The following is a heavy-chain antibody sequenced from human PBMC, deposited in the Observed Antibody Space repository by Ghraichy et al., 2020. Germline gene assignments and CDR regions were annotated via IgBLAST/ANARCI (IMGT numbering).Heavy chain of an antibody. D-gene: IGHD3-22*01. V-gene: IGHV3-30*04. CDR3: ARSSADSGGYYFFDC. CDR2: ISYDGSDK. CDR1: GFTFSSYA. J-gene: IGHJ4*02. Sequence: GGSLRLSCAVSGFTFSSYAMHWVRQAPGKGLEWVAVISYDGSDKYYTDSVKGRFTISRDNSKNTLYLQMNSLRAEDTAVYYCARSSADSGGYYFFDCWGQGTLVTVSS.